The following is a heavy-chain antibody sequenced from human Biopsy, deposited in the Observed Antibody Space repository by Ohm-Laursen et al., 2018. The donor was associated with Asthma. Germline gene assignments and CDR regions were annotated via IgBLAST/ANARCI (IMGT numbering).Heavy chain of an antibody. D-gene: IGHD6-13*01. V-gene: IGHV1-2*06. J-gene: IGHJ5*02. CDR1: GYTFIGCH. CDR3: ARGQKSAGDRWFDP. Sequence: GDSVTVSCQASGYTFIGCHIHWMRQAPGQGLEWMGRINPNSGGTNYAQKFQGRVTMTRDTSISTAYMEVSRLRSDDTAVYYCARGQKSAGDRWFDPWGQGTLVTVSS. CDR2: INPNSGGT.